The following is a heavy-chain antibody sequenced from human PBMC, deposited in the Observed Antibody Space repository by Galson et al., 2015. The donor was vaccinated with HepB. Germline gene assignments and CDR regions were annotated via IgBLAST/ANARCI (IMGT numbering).Heavy chain of an antibody. CDR2: ISYDGSNK. CDR3: ATCIAAHTTLDY. Sequence: SLRLSCAASGFTFSSYGMHWVRQAPGKGLEWVAVISYDGSNKYYADSVKGRFTISRDNSKNTLYLQMNSLRAEDTAVYYCATCIAAHTTLDYWGQGTLVTVSS. CDR1: GFTFSSYG. V-gene: IGHV3-30*03. J-gene: IGHJ4*02. D-gene: IGHD6-6*01.